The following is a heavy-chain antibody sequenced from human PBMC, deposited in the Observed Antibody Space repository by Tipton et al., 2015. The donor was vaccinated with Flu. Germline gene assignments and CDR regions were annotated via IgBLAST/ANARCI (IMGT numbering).Heavy chain of an antibody. CDR3: ARDQLLFSYYYGMDV. Sequence: CAASGFTVSSNYMSWVRQAPGKGLEWVSVIYSGGITYYADSVKGRFTISRDNSKNTLYLQMNSLRAEDTAVYYCARDQLLFSYYYGMDVWGQGTTVTVSS. J-gene: IGHJ6*02. D-gene: IGHD2-2*01. V-gene: IGHV3-53*01. CDR1: GFTVSSNY. CDR2: IYSGGIT.